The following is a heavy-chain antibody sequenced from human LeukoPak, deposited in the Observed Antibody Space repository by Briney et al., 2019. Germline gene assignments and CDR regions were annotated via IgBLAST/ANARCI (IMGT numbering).Heavy chain of an antibody. J-gene: IGHJ4*02. CDR3: ARGSAGVLKGKGSFDY. CDR2: IKQDGSEK. V-gene: IGHV3-7*04. D-gene: IGHD6-13*01. Sequence: AGSLRLSCAASGVSFSSYWMSWVRQAPGKGLEWVANIKQDGSEKYYVDSVKGLFIIFRDNAKNLLYRQMTGLRAEDTAVYYFARGSAGVLKGKGSFDYWSQGTLVTVPS. CDR1: GVSFSSYW.